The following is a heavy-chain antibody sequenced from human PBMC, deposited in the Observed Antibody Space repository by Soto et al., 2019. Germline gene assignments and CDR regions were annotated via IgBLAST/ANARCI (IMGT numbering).Heavy chain of an antibody. CDR2: ISGSGGST. D-gene: IGHD6-25*01. CDR3: AKEIASAYFPLDD. Sequence: SLRLSCAASGFIFTDYAVTWVRQAPGKGLEWVSTISGSGGSTYYADAAKGRFTISSDASKNTVFLQMNSLRAEDTAVYYCAKEIASAYFPLDDWGQGTLVTVSS. V-gene: IGHV3-23*01. J-gene: IGHJ4*02. CDR1: GFIFTDYA.